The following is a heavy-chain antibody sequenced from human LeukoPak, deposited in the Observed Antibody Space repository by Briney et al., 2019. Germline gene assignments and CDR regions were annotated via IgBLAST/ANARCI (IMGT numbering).Heavy chain of an antibody. CDR1: GFTFSSYS. CDR3: AKDRRSFDD. V-gene: IGHV3-23*01. CDR2: ISGSGAVT. Sequence: GGSLRLSCAASGFTFSSYSMSWVRQAPGKGLEWVSVISGSGAVTRYADSVKGRFTISRDNSKNTLCLQMNSLSDEDTAVYYCAKDRRSFDDWGQGNLVTVYS. J-gene: IGHJ4*02.